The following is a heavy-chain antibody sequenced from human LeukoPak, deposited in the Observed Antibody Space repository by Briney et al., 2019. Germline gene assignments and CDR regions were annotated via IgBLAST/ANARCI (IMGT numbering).Heavy chain of an antibody. CDR1: GGSISSSNW. D-gene: IGHD2-2*01. CDR3: VSYPTPIIVVVPAAHGSGFQH. Sequence: SETLSLTCAVSGGSISSSNWWSWVRQPPGKGLEWIGEIYHSGSTNYNPSLKSRVTISVDKSKNQFSLKLSSVTAADTAVYYCVSYPTPIIVVVPAAHGSGFQHWGQGTLVTVSS. J-gene: IGHJ1*01. V-gene: IGHV4-4*02. CDR2: IYHSGST.